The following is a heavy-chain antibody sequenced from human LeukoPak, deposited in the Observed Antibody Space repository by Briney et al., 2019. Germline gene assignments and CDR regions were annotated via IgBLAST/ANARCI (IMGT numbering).Heavy chain of an antibody. J-gene: IGHJ2*01. Sequence: PSETLSLTCTVSGGSISSSSYYWGWIRQPPGMGLDWIGRISYSGTTYYHPSLRSRVTISVDTSKSQFSLRLNSVTAADTGVYYCIPYYYDTNRGWYFDLWGRGTLVTVSS. D-gene: IGHD3-22*01. V-gene: IGHV4-39*01. CDR2: ISYSGTT. CDR3: IPYYYDTNRGWYFDL. CDR1: GGSISSSSYY.